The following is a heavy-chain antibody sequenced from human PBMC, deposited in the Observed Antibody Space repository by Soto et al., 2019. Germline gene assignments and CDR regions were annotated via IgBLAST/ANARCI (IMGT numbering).Heavy chain of an antibody. Sequence: ASVKVSCKASGGTFSSYAISWVRQAPGQGLEWMGGIIPIFGTANYAQKFQGRVTITADESTSTAYMELSSLRSEDTAVYYCARWYRTSGSWGCFDYWGQGTLVTVSS. D-gene: IGHD3-10*01. CDR2: IIPIFGTA. J-gene: IGHJ4*02. CDR1: GGTFSSYA. CDR3: ARWYRTSGSWGCFDY. V-gene: IGHV1-69*13.